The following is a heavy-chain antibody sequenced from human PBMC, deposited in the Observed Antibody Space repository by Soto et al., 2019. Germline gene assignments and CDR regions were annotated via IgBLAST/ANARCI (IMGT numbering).Heavy chain of an antibody. V-gene: IGHV1-2*02. CDR3: ARDRSSSWYAPPGGGAGMDF. D-gene: IGHD6-13*01. Sequence: ASVKVSCKASGYTFTGYDMHWVRQAPGQGLEWMGWINPNSGGTNYAQKFQGRVTMTRETSISTAYLELSRLRSDDTAVYYCARDRSSSWYAPPGGGAGMDFWGQGTTVTVSS. CDR1: GYTFTGYD. J-gene: IGHJ6*02. CDR2: INPNSGGT.